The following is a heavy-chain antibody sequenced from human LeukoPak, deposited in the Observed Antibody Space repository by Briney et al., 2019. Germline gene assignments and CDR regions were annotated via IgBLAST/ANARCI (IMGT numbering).Heavy chain of an antibody. CDR1: GYTFTSYG. CDR2: ISAYNGNT. J-gene: IGHJ3*02. D-gene: IGHD1-1*01. CDR3: ARDSDNWNEFNAFDI. V-gene: IGHV1-18*01. Sequence: ASVKVSCKASGYTFTSYGISWVRQAPGHRLKWRGWISAYNGNTNYAQNLQGRVTTTTDTSTSTSYMELRSLRSDDTAVYYCARDSDNWNEFNAFDIWGQGTMVTVSS.